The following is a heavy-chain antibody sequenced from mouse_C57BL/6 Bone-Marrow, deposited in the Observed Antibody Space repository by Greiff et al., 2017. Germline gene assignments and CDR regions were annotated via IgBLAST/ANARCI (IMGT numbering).Heavy chain of an antibody. CDR2: IWTGGGT. CDR3: ARNRLITTVGGFAY. V-gene: IGHV2-9-1*01. Sequence: VKLMESGPGLVAPSQSLSITCTVSGFSLTSYAISWVRQPPGKGLEWLGVIWTGGGTNYNSALKSRLSISKDNSKSHAFLKMNSLRTDDTARYYCARNRLITTVGGFAYWGQGTLVTVSA. J-gene: IGHJ3*01. D-gene: IGHD1-1*01. CDR1: GFSLTSYA.